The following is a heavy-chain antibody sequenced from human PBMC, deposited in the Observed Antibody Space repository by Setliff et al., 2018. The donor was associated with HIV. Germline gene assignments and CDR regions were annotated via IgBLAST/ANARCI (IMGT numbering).Heavy chain of an antibody. CDR2: IYHSGST. D-gene: IGHD2-2*01. J-gene: IGHJ3*02. CDR3: ARDPRSPVGAFDI. Sequence: SETLSLTCTVSGYSISSGHYWGWIRQPPGKGLEWIGSIYHSGSTYYNPSLKSRVTISVDTSKNQFSLKLSSVTAADTAVYYCARDPRSPVGAFDIWGQGTMVTVSS. CDR1: GYSISSGHY. V-gene: IGHV4-38-2*02.